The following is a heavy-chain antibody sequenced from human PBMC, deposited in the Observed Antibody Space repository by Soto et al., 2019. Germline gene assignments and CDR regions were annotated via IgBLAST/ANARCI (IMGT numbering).Heavy chain of an antibody. CDR1: GFTFSSYA. D-gene: IGHD6-13*01. CDR2: ISYDGSNK. J-gene: IGHJ6*02. CDR3: ARNGLRYSSSWYVFYGMDV. Sequence: GGSLRLSCAASGFTFSSYAMHWVRQAPGKGLEWVAVISYDGSNKYYADSVKGRFTISRDNSKNTLYLQMNSLRAEDTAVYYCARNGLRYSSSWYVFYGMDVWGQGTTVTVSS. V-gene: IGHV3-30-3*01.